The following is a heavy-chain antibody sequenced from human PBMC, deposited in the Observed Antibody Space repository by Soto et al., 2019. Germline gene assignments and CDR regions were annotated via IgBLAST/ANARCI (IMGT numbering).Heavy chain of an antibody. CDR3: ARVGEDSSRIY. D-gene: IGHD6-13*01. Sequence: QVQLVESGGGVVQPGRSLRLSCAASGFTFSSYAMHWVRQAPGKGLEWVAVISYDGSNKYYADSVKGRFTISRDNSKNTLYLQMSSLRAEDTAVYYCARVGEDSSRIYWGQGTLVTVSS. CDR2: ISYDGSNK. CDR1: GFTFSSYA. J-gene: IGHJ4*02. V-gene: IGHV3-30-3*01.